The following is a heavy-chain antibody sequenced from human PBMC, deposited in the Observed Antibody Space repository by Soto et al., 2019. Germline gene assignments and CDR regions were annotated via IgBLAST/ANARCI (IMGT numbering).Heavy chain of an antibody. CDR3: ARLGGYYYMDV. Sequence: SETLSLTCTVSGGSISSYYWSWIRQPPGKGLECIGYIYYSGSTNYNPSLKSRVTISLDTPKNHFSLKLSSVTPADTAVYYCARLGGYYYMDVWGKGTTVTVSS. D-gene: IGHD3-10*01. CDR2: IYYSGST. CDR1: GGSISSYY. V-gene: IGHV4-59*01. J-gene: IGHJ6*03.